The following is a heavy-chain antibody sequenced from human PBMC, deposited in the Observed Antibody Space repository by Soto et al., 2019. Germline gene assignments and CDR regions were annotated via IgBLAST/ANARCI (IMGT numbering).Heavy chain of an antibody. Sequence: QVHLVQSGAEVKKPGASVKVSCKASGYTFTTYCIHWVRQAPGQGLEWMGIIKPSDGSTSYAQRFRGRVTMTSDTSTSKAYMQLSGLSSEDTAVYYCALWLGHMNRADFWSGPLDRWGQGTPVTVSS. CDR3: ALWLGHMNRADFWSGPLDR. D-gene: IGHD3-3*01. V-gene: IGHV1-46*03. J-gene: IGHJ5*02. CDR1: GYTFTTYC. CDR2: IKPSDGST.